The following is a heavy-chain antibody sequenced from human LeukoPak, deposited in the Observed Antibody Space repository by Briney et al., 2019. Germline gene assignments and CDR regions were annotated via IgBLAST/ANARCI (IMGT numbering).Heavy chain of an antibody. CDR1: GGTFSSYA. V-gene: IGHV1-69*06. Sequence: ASVTVSCKASGGTFSSYAISWVRQAPGQGLEWMGGIIPIFGTANYAQKFQGRVTITADKSTSTAYMELSSLRSEDTAVYYCARGGEPAAGGGAFDIWGQGTMVTVSS. CDR2: IIPIFGTA. D-gene: IGHD3-10*01. CDR3: ARGGEPAAGGGAFDI. J-gene: IGHJ3*02.